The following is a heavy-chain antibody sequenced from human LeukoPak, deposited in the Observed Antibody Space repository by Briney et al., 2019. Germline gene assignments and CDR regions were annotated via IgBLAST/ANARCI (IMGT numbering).Heavy chain of an antibody. CDR2: INPNSGGT. CDR1: GYTFTGYY. D-gene: IGHD2-2*01. V-gene: IGHV1-2*02. J-gene: IGHJ5*02. CDR3: AGGIVVVPAAPFDP. Sequence: GASVKVSCKASGYTFTGYYIHWVRQAPGQGLEWMGWINPNSGGTNYAQKFQGRVTMTRDASISTAYMELSRLRSDDTAVYYCAGGIVVVPAAPFDPWGQGTLVTVSS.